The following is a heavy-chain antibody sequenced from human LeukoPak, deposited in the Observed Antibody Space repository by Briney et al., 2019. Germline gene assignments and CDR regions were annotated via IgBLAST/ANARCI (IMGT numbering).Heavy chain of an antibody. CDR3: ARRQYCSGGSCYADY. CDR1: GGSINNYY. CDR2: IYTSGST. J-gene: IGHJ4*02. Sequence: SETLSLTCTVSGGSINNYYWSWIRQPAGKGLEWIGRIYTSGSTNYNPSLKSRVTMSVDTSKNQFSLKLSSVTAADTAMYYCARRQYCSGGSCYADYWGQGTLVTVSS. V-gene: IGHV4-4*07. D-gene: IGHD2-15*01.